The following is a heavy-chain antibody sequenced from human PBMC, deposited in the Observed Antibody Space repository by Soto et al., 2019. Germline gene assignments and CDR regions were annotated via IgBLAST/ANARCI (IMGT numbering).Heavy chain of an antibody. Sequence: QITLKESGPTLVKPTQTLTLTCTFSGFSLSTSGVGVGWIRQPPGKALEWLALIYWDDDERYSPSLKSRLTTTHDTSKNQAGLTMTNMDPVATATYYCAHIPNRGYYARSGYYLAEYFQHWGQGTLVTVSS. D-gene: IGHD3-22*01. CDR2: IYWDDDE. J-gene: IGHJ1*01. CDR3: AHIPNRGYYARSGYYLAEYFQH. CDR1: GFSLSTSGVG. V-gene: IGHV2-5*02.